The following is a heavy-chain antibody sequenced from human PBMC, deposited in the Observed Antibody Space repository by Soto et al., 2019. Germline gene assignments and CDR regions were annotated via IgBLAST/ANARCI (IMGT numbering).Heavy chain of an antibody. V-gene: IGHV1-18*01. D-gene: IGHD3-3*01. CDR1: GYTFITYG. CDR3: ARDQQEWLPNFFDS. CDR2: ISAYNGKT. J-gene: IGHJ4*02. Sequence: QVQLVQSGAEVKKPGASVKVSCKASGYTFITYGITWVRQAPGQGLEWMGWISAYNGKTYYAKKFQGRVTLTTDAATTTDYMELRSLESHDTAVYYCARDQQEWLPNFFDSWGQGTLVTVSS.